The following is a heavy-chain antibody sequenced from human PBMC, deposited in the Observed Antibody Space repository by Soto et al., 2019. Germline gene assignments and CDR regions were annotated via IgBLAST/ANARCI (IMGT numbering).Heavy chain of an antibody. J-gene: IGHJ4*02. CDR1: GHSFVTHW. CDR3: VSTINGYFEY. CDR2: IYPGDSET. V-gene: IGHV5-51*01. D-gene: IGHD3-9*01. Sequence: PGESLKIFCKGSGHSFVTHWIGWVRQMPGKGLEWMGIIYPGDSETKYSPSFQGQVTISADKSISTAYLQWSSLKASDTALYYCVSTINGYFEYWGQGTLVTVS.